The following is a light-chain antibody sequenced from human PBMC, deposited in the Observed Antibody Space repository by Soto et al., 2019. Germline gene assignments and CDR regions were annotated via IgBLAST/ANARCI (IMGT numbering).Light chain of an antibody. V-gene: IGKV3-15*01. CDR3: QQYNDWPRT. Sequence: ETVMTQSPATLSVSPGERATLSCRASQSVGGSLAWYHQKPGQPPRILMYGASARASGVPLRISGRGSGTEFTLTISILQSEDSGVYYCQQYNDWPRTFGQGTKVDI. J-gene: IGKJ1*01. CDR1: QSVGGS. CDR2: GAS.